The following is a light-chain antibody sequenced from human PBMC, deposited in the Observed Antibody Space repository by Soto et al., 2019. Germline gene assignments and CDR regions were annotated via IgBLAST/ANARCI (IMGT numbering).Light chain of an antibody. Sequence: DIQMTQSPSTLSGSVGDRATITRRPSQTISSWLAWYEQKQGKAPKFXIYKASTLTSGVPSRFSGSGSGTEFTLTISSLQPDDFATYYCQHYNSSPEAFGQGTKVDIK. J-gene: IGKJ1*01. CDR3: QHYNSSPEA. CDR2: KAS. CDR1: QTISSW. V-gene: IGKV1-5*03.